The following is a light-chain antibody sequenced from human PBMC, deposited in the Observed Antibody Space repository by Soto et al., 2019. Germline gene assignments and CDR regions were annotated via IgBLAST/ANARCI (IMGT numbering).Light chain of an antibody. V-gene: IGKV3-20*01. Sequence: EIVLTQSPGTLSLSPGGRATLSCRASQSVTSTFLAWYQQKPGQAPRLFIYGASSRATGVPDRFSGSGSGTDFTLTISRLEPEDFAVYYCQQYGSSPRMYTFGQGTKLEIK. J-gene: IGKJ2*01. CDR2: GAS. CDR3: QQYGSSPRMYT. CDR1: QSVTSTF.